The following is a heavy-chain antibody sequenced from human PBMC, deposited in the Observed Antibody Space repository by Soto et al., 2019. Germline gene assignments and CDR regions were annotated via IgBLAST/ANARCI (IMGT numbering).Heavy chain of an antibody. Sequence: QVQLVESGGGVVQPGRSLRLSCAASGFTFSSYGMHWVRQAPGKGLEWVAVISYDGSNKYYADSVKGRFTISRDNSKNTLYLQMNSLRAEDTAVYYCANSIAAAGTWYYYGMDVWGQGTMVTVSS. CDR1: GFTFSSYG. CDR3: ANSIAAAGTWYYYGMDV. J-gene: IGHJ6*02. D-gene: IGHD6-13*01. V-gene: IGHV3-30*18. CDR2: ISYDGSNK.